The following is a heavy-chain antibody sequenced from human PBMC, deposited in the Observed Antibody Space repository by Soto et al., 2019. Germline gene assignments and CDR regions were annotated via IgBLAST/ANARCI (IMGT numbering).Heavy chain of an antibody. CDR3: ARDDTPTYGMDV. CDR1: GSSFSAYY. CDR2: INHSGST. V-gene: IGHV4-34*01. D-gene: IGHD3-22*01. J-gene: IGHJ6*02. Sequence: SETLSLTCGVSGSSFSAYYWTWIRQPPGKGLEWIGEINHSGSTSYNPSLKSRVTISLDTSKNQFSLKLSSVTAADTAVYYCARDDTPTYGMDVWGQGTTVTVS.